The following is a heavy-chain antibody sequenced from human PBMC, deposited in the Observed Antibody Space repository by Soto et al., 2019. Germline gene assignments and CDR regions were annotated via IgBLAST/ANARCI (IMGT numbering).Heavy chain of an antibody. V-gene: IGHV1-46*01. D-gene: IGHD3-16*02. Sequence: GASVKVSCKASGYTFTSYYMHWVRQAPGQGLEWMGIINPSGGSTSYAQKFQGRVTMTRDTSTSTVYMELSSLRSEDTAVYYCARDVVARLGMFGGVIPHSGPAQGVAKIFYWMVEWGQGTSVTAS. CDR3: ARDVVARLGMFGGVIPHSGPAQGVAKIFYWMVE. CDR1: GYTFTSYY. CDR2: INPSGGST. J-gene: IGHJ6*02.